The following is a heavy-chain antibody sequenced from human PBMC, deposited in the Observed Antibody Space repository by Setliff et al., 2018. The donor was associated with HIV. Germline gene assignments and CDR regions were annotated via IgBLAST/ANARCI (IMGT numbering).Heavy chain of an antibody. CDR2: IIPILGIA. Sequence: SVKVSCKASGGSFSSYAISWVRQAPGQGLEWMGGIIPILGIANYAQKFQGRVTITADESTSTAYMELSSLRSEDTAVYYCARGDVEAFDIWGQGTMVTVSS. D-gene: IGHD3-16*01. CDR3: ARGDVEAFDI. J-gene: IGHJ3*02. V-gene: IGHV1-69*10. CDR1: GGSFSSYA.